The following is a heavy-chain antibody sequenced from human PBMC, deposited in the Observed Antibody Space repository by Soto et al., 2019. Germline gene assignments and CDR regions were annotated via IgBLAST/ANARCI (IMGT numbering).Heavy chain of an antibody. CDR2: ISSSSSYI. J-gene: IGHJ5*02. V-gene: IGHV3-21*01. Sequence: GGSLSLSCAASGFTFSSYSMNWVRQAPGKGLEWVSSISSSSSYIYYADSVKGRFTISRDNAKDSLYLQMNSLRAEDTAVYYCARDLMITPKDWFDPWGQGTLVTVSS. D-gene: IGHD3-10*01. CDR3: ARDLMITPKDWFDP. CDR1: GFTFSSYS.